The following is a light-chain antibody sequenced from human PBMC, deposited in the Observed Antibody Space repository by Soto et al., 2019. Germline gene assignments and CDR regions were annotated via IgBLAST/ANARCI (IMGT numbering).Light chain of an antibody. Sequence: QSVLTQPASVSGSPGQSITFSCTGTSSDIGVYNYVSWYQQHPGKAPKLMIYEVNNRPSGVSNRFSGSKSGNTASLTISGLHAEDEADYYCSSYTTSNPYVFGTGTKVTVL. V-gene: IGLV2-14*01. J-gene: IGLJ1*01. CDR2: EVN. CDR1: SSDIGVYNY. CDR3: SSYTTSNPYV.